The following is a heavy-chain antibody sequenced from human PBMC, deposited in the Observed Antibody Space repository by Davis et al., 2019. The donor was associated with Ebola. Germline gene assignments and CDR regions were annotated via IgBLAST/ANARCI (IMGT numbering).Heavy chain of an antibody. Sequence: PGGSLRLSCKGSGYSFTSYWIGWVRQMPGKGLEWMGIIYPGDSDTRYSPSFQGQVTISADKSISTAYLQWSSLKASDTAMYYCARAYSSSYYFDYWGQGTLVTVSS. D-gene: IGHD6-6*01. CDR2: IYPGDSDT. CDR1: GYSFTSYW. J-gene: IGHJ4*02. CDR3: ARAYSSSYYFDY. V-gene: IGHV5-51*01.